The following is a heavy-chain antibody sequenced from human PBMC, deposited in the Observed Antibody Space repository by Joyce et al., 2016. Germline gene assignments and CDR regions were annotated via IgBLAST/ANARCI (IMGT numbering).Heavy chain of an antibody. CDR2: IIAIVGTT. CDR3: AGGARAAAGTFDAFDI. V-gene: IGHV1-69*01. CDR1: GGTFSNYA. J-gene: IGHJ3*02. D-gene: IGHD6-13*01. Sequence: VQLVQSGAEVKKPGSSVKVSCKASGGTFSNYAISWVRQAAGQGLGWVVGIIAIVGTTNYAQKLQDIVTITSGETTSTTYKRLSRLRSQDTAVDYCAGGARAAAGTFDAFDIWGQGTMVTVS.